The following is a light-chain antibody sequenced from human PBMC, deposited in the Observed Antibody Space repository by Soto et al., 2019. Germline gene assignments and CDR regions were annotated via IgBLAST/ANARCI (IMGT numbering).Light chain of an antibody. CDR1: SSNIGLNY. V-gene: IGLV1-47*01. CDR2: KTG. Sequence: QSVLTQPPSASGTPGQRVNISCSGGSSNIGLNYVYWYQQLPGTAPKLLIYKTGERPSGVPDRFSGSKSGTSASLAIRGLRSEDEAEYYCSVWDNSLSCRVFGEGTKLTVL. J-gene: IGLJ3*02. CDR3: SVWDNSLSCRV.